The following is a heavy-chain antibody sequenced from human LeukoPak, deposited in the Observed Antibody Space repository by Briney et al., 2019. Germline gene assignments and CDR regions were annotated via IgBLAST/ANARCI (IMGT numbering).Heavy chain of an antibody. J-gene: IGHJ4*02. D-gene: IGHD1-26*01. V-gene: IGHV3-20*04. CDR1: GFTFSSYG. CDR3: ARGMDSGSYYIDY. CDR2: INWNGGST. Sequence: RPGGSPRLSCAASGFTFSSYGMSWVRQAPGKGLEWVSGINWNGGSTGYADSVKGRFTISRDNAKNSLYLQMNSLRAEDTALYYCARGMDSGSYYIDYWGQGTLVTVSS.